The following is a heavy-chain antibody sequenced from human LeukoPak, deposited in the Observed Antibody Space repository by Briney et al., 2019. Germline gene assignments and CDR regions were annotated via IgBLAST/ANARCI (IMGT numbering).Heavy chain of an antibody. J-gene: IGHJ4*02. D-gene: IGHD3-10*01. CDR1: GFTFSSYE. CDR2: ISSSSSTI. CDR3: ARALWFGETFPAY. Sequence: GGSLRLSCAASGFTFSSYEMNWVRQAPGKGLEWVSYISSSSSTIYYADSVKGRFTISRDNAKNSLYLQMNSLRAEDTAVYYCARALWFGETFPAYWGQGTLVTVSS. V-gene: IGHV3-48*03.